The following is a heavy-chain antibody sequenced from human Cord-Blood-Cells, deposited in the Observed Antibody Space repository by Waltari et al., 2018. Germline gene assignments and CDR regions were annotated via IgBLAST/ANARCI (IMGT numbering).Heavy chain of an antibody. CDR2: IYYSGST. V-gene: IGHV4-39*01. CDR1: GGSISSRSSY. D-gene: IGHD2-8*02. CDR3: ARLPKLYSTGGYYYYMDV. J-gene: IGHJ6*03. Sequence: QLQLQESGPGLVKPSETLSLTCTVSGGSISSRSSYWGWIRQPPGKGLEWLGSIYYSGSTYYNPSLKSRVTISVDTSKNQFSLKLSSVTAADTTVYYCARLPKLYSTGGYYYYMDVWGKGTTVTVSS.